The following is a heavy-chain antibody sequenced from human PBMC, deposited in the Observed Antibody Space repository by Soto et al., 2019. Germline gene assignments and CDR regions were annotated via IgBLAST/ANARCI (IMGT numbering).Heavy chain of an antibody. Sequence: ASVKVSCKASGDTFSSYAISWVRQAPGQGLEWMGGIIPIFGTANYAQKFQGRATITADESTSTAYMELSSLRSEDTAVYYCARDGSGYRSRASPMDVWGQGTTVTVSS. CDR3: ARDGSGYRSRASPMDV. D-gene: IGHD3-22*01. CDR1: GDTFSSYA. CDR2: IIPIFGTA. V-gene: IGHV1-69*13. J-gene: IGHJ6*02.